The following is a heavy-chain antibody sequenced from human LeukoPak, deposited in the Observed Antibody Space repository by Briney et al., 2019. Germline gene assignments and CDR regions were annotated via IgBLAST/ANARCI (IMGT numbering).Heavy chain of an antibody. V-gene: IGHV1-69*04. J-gene: IGHJ5*02. D-gene: IGHD3-22*01. CDR3: ARDHYYDSSGYYPLEFDP. CDR1: GGTFSSYA. Sequence: GASVKVSCKASGGTFSSYAIRWVRQAPGQGLEWMGRIIPILGIANYAQKFQGRVTITADKSTSTAYMELSSLRSEDTAVYYCARDHYYDSSGYYPLEFDPWGQGTLVTVSS. CDR2: IIPILGIA.